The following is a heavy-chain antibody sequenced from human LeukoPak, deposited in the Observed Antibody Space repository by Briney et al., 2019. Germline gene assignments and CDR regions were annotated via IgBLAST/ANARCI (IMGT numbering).Heavy chain of an antibody. CDR2: IKPDGTEK. CDR3: ARGKIVDPYRVFDY. J-gene: IGHJ4*02. D-gene: IGHD1-26*01. V-gene: IGHV3-7*01. CDR1: GFTFTDYW. Sequence: GGSLRLSCAASGFTFTDYWMTWVRQAPGKGLEWLANIKPDGTEKYCVDSVKGRFTFSRDNVKNSLYLQMNNLRAEDTAVYYCARGKIVDPYRVFDYWGQGTLVTVSS.